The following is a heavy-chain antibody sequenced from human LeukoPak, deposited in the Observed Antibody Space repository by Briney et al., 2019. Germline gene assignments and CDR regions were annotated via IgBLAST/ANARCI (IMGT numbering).Heavy chain of an antibody. J-gene: IGHJ4*02. Sequence: ASVKVSCKASGYTFTSYGISWVRQAPGQGLEWMGWISVYSGNANYAQMLQGRVTMTTDTSTSTAYMELRSLRSDDTAVYYCARLTFGFYGAFDYWGQGTLVTVSS. CDR2: ISVYSGNA. V-gene: IGHV1-18*01. CDR1: GYTFTSYG. D-gene: IGHD4-17*01. CDR3: ARLTFGFYGAFDY.